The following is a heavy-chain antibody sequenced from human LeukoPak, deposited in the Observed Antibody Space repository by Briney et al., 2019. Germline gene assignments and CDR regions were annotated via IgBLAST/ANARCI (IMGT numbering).Heavy chain of an antibody. CDR2: IIPIFGTA. J-gene: IGHJ4*02. D-gene: IGHD6-19*01. CDR1: GGTFSSYA. CDR3: AGLAVAGTEVDY. V-gene: IGHV1-69*01. Sequence: SAKVSCKASGGTFSSYAISWVRQAPGQGLEWMGGIIPIFGTANYAQKFQGRVTITADESTSTAYMELSSLRSEDTAVYYCAGLAVAGTEVDYWGQGTLVTVSS.